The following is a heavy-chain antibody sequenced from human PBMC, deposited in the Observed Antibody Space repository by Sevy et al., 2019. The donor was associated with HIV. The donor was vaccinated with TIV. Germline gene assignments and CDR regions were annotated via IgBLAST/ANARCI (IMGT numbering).Heavy chain of an antibody. CDR2: ISSSSSYI. Sequence: GGSLRLSCAASGFTFSSYSMNWVRQAPGKGLEWVSSISSSSSYIYYADSVKGRFTISRYNAKNSLYLQMNSLRAEDTAVYYCARELVVPAAIYYYYGMDVWGQGTTVTVSS. J-gene: IGHJ6*02. CDR1: GFTFSSYS. CDR3: ARELVVPAAIYYYYGMDV. D-gene: IGHD2-2*01. V-gene: IGHV3-21*01.